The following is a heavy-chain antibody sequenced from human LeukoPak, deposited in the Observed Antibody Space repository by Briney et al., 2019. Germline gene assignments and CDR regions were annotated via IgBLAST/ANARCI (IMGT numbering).Heavy chain of an antibody. J-gene: IGHJ5*02. D-gene: IGHD3-22*01. V-gene: IGHV1-24*01. Sequence: ASVKVSCKVSGYTLTELSIHWVRQAPGKGLEWMGGFDPEDGETIYAQKFQGRVTMTEDTSTGTAYMELSSLRSEDTAVYYCATELYYDSSGYYYFAFDPWGQGTLVTVPS. CDR1: GYTLTELS. CDR2: FDPEDGET. CDR3: ATELYYDSSGYYYFAFDP.